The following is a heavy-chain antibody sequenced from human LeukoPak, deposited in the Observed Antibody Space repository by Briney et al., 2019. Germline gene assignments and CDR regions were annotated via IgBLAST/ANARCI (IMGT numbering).Heavy chain of an antibody. CDR3: ARAFGEWPIYHGYFDY. J-gene: IGHJ4*02. Sequence: SETLSLTCTVSGGSISSYYWSWIRQPAGKGLEWIGRIYTSGSTNYNPSLKSRVTMSVDTSKNQFSLKLSSVTAADTAVYYCARAFGEWPIYHGYFDYWGQGTLVSVSS. V-gene: IGHV4-4*07. CDR2: IYTSGST. CDR1: GGSISSYY. D-gene: IGHD3-10*01.